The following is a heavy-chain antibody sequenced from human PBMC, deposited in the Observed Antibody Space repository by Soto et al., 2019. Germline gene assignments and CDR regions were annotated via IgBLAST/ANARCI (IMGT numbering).Heavy chain of an antibody. CDR3: ARGRRARVVVVAAIGWFDP. D-gene: IGHD2-15*01. CDR2: INHSGST. V-gene: IGHV4-34*01. CDR1: GGSFSGYY. Sequence: QVQLQQWGAGLLKPSETLSLTCAVYGGSFSGYYWSWIRQPPGKGLEWLGEINHSGSTNYNPSLKSRVTISVDTYKNQFSLKLSSVTAADTAVYYCARGRRARVVVVAAIGWFDPWGQGTLVTVSS. J-gene: IGHJ5*02.